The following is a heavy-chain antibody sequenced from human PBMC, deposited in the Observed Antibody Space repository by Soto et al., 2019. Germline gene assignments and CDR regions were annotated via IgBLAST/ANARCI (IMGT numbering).Heavy chain of an antibody. CDR3: ARRCDLWSGSLSYYCMDV. V-gene: IGHV5-51*01. CDR2: IYPGDSDT. CDR1: GYSFTSYW. D-gene: IGHD3-3*01. Sequence: PGESLKISCTGSGYSFTSYWIGWVRQMPGKGLEWMGFIYPGDSDTKYSPSFQGQVSISADKSISTAYLQWSSLQASDIAIYYCARRCDLWSGSLSYYCMDVRRQGTTGTVS. J-gene: IGHJ6*02.